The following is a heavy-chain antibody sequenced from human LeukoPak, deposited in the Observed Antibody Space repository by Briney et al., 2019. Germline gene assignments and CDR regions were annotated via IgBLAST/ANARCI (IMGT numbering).Heavy chain of an antibody. CDR3: ARGQTKPPDYFDY. V-gene: IGHV3-64*01. Sequence: PGGSLRLSCATSGFTFSSYAIHWVRQAPGKGLEYVSAISSNGGTTYYASSVKGRFTISRDNSKNTLYLQMGSLRAEDMAVYYCARGQTKPPDYFDYWGQGTLVTVSS. J-gene: IGHJ4*02. CDR1: GFTFSSYA. CDR2: ISSNGGTT. D-gene: IGHD1/OR15-1a*01.